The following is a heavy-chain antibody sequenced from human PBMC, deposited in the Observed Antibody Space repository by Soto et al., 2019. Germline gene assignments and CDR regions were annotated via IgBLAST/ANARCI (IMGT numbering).Heavy chain of an antibody. Sequence: VQLVETGGGLIQPGGSLRLSCAASGFTVSSNYMSWVRQAPGKGLEWVSVIYSGGSTYYADSVKGRFTISRDNSKNTLYLQMNSLRAEDTAVYYCATSFMITFGGIISYGMDVWGQGTTVTVSS. CDR1: GFTVSSNY. V-gene: IGHV3-53*02. J-gene: IGHJ6*02. D-gene: IGHD3-16*01. CDR2: IYSGGST. CDR3: ATSFMITFGGIISYGMDV.